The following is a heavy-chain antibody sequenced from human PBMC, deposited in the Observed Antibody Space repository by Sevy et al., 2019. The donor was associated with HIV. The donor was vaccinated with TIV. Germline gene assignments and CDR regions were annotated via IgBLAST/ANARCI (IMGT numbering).Heavy chain of an antibody. Sequence: GGSLRLSCAASGFTFSSYSFHWVRQAPGKGLEWVSSISGLSNYIYYSDSMKGRFTISRDNAKNSLYLQMNSLRAEDTAVYYCAREGTVATPGGYYYGMDVWGQGTTVTVSS. J-gene: IGHJ6*02. CDR1: GFTFSSYS. CDR3: AREGTVATPGGYYYGMDV. CDR2: ISGLSNYI. V-gene: IGHV3-21*04. D-gene: IGHD4-17*01.